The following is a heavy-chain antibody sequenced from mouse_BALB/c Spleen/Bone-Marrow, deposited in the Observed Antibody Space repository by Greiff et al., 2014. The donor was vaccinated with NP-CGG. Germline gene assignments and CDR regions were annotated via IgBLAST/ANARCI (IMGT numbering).Heavy chain of an antibody. J-gene: IGHJ3*01. D-gene: IGHD2-3*01. Sequence: VQLQQSWAELVKPGASVQLSCTPSCFHIKDPYIHLVEQRPEQGLEWIGRIDPANGNTKYDPEFQGKATITADTSSNTAYLHLSSLTSEDTAVYSCAHDAPFAYWGQGTLVTVSA. CDR1: CFHIKDPY. CDR2: IDPANGNT. CDR3: AHDAPFAY. V-gene: IGHV14-3*02.